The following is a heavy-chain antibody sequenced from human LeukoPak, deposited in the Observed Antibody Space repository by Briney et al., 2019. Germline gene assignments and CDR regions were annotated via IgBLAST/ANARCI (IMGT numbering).Heavy chain of an antibody. V-gene: IGHV4-4*07. CDR3: ARGGASSLPFDY. J-gene: IGHJ4*02. CDR1: GGSISGHY. D-gene: IGHD6-13*01. Sequence: PSETLSLTCTVSGGSISGHYWSWIRQSAGKGLEWIGHVYSSGSTYYNPSLKSRVSMSIDTSNNQCSLRMFSMTVADTAVYYCARGGASSLPFDYWGQGTLVTVSS. CDR2: VYSSGST.